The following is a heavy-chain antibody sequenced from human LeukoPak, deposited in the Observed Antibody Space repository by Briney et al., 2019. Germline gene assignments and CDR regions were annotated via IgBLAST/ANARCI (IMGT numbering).Heavy chain of an antibody. V-gene: IGHV4-59*01. CDR2: IYYSGST. CDR3: ARGFIVVPAGSSSYYYYGMDV. D-gene: IGHD2-2*01. J-gene: IGHJ6*02. Sequence: TSETLSLTCTVSGGSISSYYWSWIRQPPGKGVEWIGYIYYSGSTNYNPSLKSRVTISVDTSKNQFSLKLSSVTAADTAVYYCARGFIVVPAGSSSYYYYGMDVWGQGTTVTVSS. CDR1: GGSISSYY.